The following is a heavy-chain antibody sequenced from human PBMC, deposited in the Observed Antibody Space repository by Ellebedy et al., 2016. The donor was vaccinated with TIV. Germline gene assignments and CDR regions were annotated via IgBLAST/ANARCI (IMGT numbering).Heavy chain of an antibody. CDR2: IYPDDSAT. Sequence: GESLKISXKGSGYTFTTYWIGWVRQKPGKGLEWLGIIYPDDSATRYSQSFQGQHTISADKSISPAYLQWSSLQPSDTALYYCARRGGDKLELDYWGQGTLVTVSS. CDR1: GYTFTTYW. J-gene: IGHJ4*02. D-gene: IGHD1-1*01. V-gene: IGHV5-51*01. CDR3: ARRGGDKLELDY.